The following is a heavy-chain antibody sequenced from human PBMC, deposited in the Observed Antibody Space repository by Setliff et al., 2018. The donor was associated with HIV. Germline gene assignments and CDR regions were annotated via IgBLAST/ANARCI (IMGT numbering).Heavy chain of an antibody. CDR2: IYSSGST. CDR3: ARTRGYCSGTNCYALRGPDY. D-gene: IGHD2-2*01. CDR1: GGSISSYY. Sequence: PETLSLTCTVSGGSISSYYWNWIRQPAGKGLEWIGRIYSSGSTNYNPSLKSRVIMAVDTSKNQFSLKLSSVTAADTAVYYCARTRGYCSGTNCYALRGPDYWGQGTLVTVSS. V-gene: IGHV4-4*07. J-gene: IGHJ4*02.